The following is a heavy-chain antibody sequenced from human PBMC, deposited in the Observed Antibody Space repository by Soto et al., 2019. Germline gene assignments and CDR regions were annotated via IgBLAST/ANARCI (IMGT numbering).Heavy chain of an antibody. D-gene: IGHD2-15*01. V-gene: IGHV1-69*13. Sequence: SVKVSCKASGGTFSSYAISWVRQAPGQGLEWMGGIIPIFGTANYAQKFQGRVTITADESTSTAYMELSSLRSEDTAVYYCARSRCGGSCHIYYYYGMDVWGQGTTVTVSS. J-gene: IGHJ6*02. CDR2: IIPIFGTA. CDR1: GGTFSSYA. CDR3: ARSRCGGSCHIYYYYGMDV.